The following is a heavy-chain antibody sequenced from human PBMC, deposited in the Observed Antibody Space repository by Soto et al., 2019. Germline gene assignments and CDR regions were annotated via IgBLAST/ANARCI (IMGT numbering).Heavy chain of an antibody. Sequence: GGSLRLSCAGSGFTFSTYGMHWVRQAPGKGLEWVTVISSDGGNQYYADSVKGRFTISRDNSKNTVYLQMNSLRGEDTAVYYWAKELAVAGTQGLDYWGPGTLVTVSS. D-gene: IGHD6-19*01. J-gene: IGHJ4*02. CDR3: AKELAVAGTQGLDY. CDR1: GFTFSTYG. V-gene: IGHV3-30*18. CDR2: ISSDGGNQ.